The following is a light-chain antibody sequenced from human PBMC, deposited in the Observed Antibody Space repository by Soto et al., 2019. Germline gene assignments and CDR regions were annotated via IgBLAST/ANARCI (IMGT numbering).Light chain of an antibody. CDR2: AAS. J-gene: IGKJ2*01. V-gene: IGKV1-39*01. CDR3: QQCYSAPYT. CDR1: QSIYSS. Sequence: DIQMTPSPSSLSASVGDRVTITCRASQSIYSSLSWYHQNPGKAPKLLIYAASILQSGVPSRFSGSGSGTDVTLSVSRLQPEDFATYYCQQCYSAPYTFGQGTKLVF.